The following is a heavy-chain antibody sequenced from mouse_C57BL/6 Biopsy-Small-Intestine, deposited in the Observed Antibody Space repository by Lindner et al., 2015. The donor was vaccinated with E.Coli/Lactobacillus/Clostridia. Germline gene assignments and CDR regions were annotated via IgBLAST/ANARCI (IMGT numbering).Heavy chain of an antibody. V-gene: IGHV1-64*01. CDR3: ATPDSTSSSWYYFDY. D-gene: IGHD6-1*01. J-gene: IGHJ2*01. CDR2: INPSGGST. CDR1: GYTFTSYY. Sequence: SVKVSCKASGYTFTSYYMHWVRQAPGQGLEWMGIINPSGGSTSYAQKFQGRVTMTRDTSTSTVYMELSSLRSEDTAVYYCATPDSTSSSWYYFDYWGQGTLSPSPQ.